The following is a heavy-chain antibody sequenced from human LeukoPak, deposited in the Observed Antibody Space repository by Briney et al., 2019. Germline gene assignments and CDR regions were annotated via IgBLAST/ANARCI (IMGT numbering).Heavy chain of an antibody. CDR2: IGTGGDA. V-gene: IGHV3-13*01. CDR1: GFTLSYYD. CDR3: ARDRGTGFDL. D-gene: IGHD3-10*01. J-gene: IGHJ4*02. Sequence: GGSLRLSCVASGFTLSYYDMHWVRQATGKGLEWGSGIGTGGDANYAGSVRGRFTISREDAKRSLYLQMNSLRAGDTAVYYCARDRGTGFDLWGQGTLVTVSS.